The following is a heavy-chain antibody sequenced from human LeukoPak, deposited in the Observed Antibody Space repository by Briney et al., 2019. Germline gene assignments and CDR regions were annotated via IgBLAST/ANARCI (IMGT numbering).Heavy chain of an antibody. CDR2: IIPIFGTA. J-gene: IGHJ4*02. CDR1: GGTFSSYA. D-gene: IGHD6-19*01. Sequence: SVKVSCRASGGTFSSYAISWVRQAPGQGLGWMGGIIPIFGTANYAQKFQGRVTITADESTSTAYMELSSLRSEDTAVYYCARVTGSSGWYGELDYWGQGTLVTVSS. CDR3: ARVTGSSGWYGELDY. V-gene: IGHV1-69*01.